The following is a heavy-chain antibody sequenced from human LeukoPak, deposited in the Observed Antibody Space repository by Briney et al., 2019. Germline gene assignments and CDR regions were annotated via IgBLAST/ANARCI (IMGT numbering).Heavy chain of an antibody. CDR1: GFPFSEYA. J-gene: IGHJ4*02. CDR3: AKHLWRDLLWFGEGCYLGS. Sequence: GGSLRLSCAVSGFPFSEYAMSWVRQAPGKGLEWVSGISGSGDTTNYADSVKGRFTISRDNSKNTLNLEMYSLRVEDTAVYYCAKHLWRDLLWFGEGCYLGSWGQGTLVTVSS. V-gene: IGHV3-23*01. D-gene: IGHD3-10*01. CDR2: ISGSGDTT.